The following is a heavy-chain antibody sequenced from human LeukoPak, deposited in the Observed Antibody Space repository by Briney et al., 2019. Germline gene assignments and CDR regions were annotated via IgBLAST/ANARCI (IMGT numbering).Heavy chain of an antibody. CDR3: AKLAWNDGSYYFDY. Sequence: GGSLRLSCIGSGFNFTYYAIYWVRQAPGKGLEWVAVVSYDENDGYYADSVKGRFSISRDNSQNTVTLQMNNLRVDDTAIYYCAKLAWNDGSYYFDYWGQGTLVTVSS. CDR2: VSYDENDG. D-gene: IGHD1-1*01. J-gene: IGHJ4*02. CDR1: GFNFTYYA. V-gene: IGHV3-30*18.